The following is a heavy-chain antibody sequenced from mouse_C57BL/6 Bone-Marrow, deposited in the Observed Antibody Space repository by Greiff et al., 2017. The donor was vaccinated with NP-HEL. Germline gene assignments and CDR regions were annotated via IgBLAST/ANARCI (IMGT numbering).Heavy chain of an antibody. CDR2: ISDGGSYT. D-gene: IGHD2-3*01. Sequence: EVKLVESGGGLVKPGGSLKLSCAASGFTFSSYAMSWVRQTPDKRLEWVATISDGGSYTYYPDNVKGRFTISRDNAKNNLYLQMSHLKSEDTAMYYCARDGGWLLRSFDYWGQGTTLTVSS. CDR3: ARDGGWLLRSFDY. V-gene: IGHV5-4*01. CDR1: GFTFSSYA. J-gene: IGHJ2*01.